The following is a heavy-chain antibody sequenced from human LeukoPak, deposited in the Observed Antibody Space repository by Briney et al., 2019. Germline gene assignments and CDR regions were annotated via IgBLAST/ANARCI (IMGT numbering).Heavy chain of an antibody. CDR1: GFTFSSYI. J-gene: IGHJ4*02. CDR3: ARDLLLWFGEFSPFDY. CDR2: ISSSSSYI. Sequence: PGGSLRLSCAASGFTFSSYIMNWVRQAPGKGLEWVSSISSSSSYIYYADSVKGRFTISRDNAKNSLYLQMNSLRAEDTAVYYCARDLLLWFGEFSPFDYWGQGTLVTISS. V-gene: IGHV3-21*01. D-gene: IGHD3-10*01.